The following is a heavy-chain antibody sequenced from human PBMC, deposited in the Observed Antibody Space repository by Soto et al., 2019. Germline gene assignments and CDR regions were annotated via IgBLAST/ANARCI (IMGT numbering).Heavy chain of an antibody. Sequence: ASVKVSCKASGYRFTGYYIQWVRQAPGQGLQWVGWINPNSGDTKYAQKFQDWVTMTRDTSITTAYMEVSSLRSDDTAMYYCARGRYSSGPVDYWGQGTLVTVS. V-gene: IGHV1-2*04. CDR2: INPNSGDT. J-gene: IGHJ4*02. D-gene: IGHD6-19*01. CDR3: ARGRYSSGPVDY. CDR1: GYRFTGYY.